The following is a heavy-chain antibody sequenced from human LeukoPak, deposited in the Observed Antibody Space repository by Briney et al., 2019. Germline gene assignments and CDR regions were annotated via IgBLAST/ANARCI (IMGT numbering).Heavy chain of an antibody. CDR2: IRYDGSNK. CDR1: GFTFSSYG. D-gene: IGHD3-22*01. CDR3: ANYDSGGYQYYFDY. J-gene: IGHJ4*02. Sequence: GGSLRLSCAASGFTFSSYGMHWVRQAPGKGLEWVAFIRYDGSNKYYADSVKGRFTISRDNSKNTLYLQMNSLRAEDTAVYYCANYDSGGYQYYFDYWGQGTLVTVSS. V-gene: IGHV3-30*02.